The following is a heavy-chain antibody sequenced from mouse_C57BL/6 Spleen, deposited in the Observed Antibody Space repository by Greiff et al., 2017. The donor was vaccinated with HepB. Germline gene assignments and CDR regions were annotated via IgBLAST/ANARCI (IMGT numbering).Heavy chain of an antibody. J-gene: IGHJ3*01. CDR1: GYSITSGYY. V-gene: IGHV3-6*01. CDR2: ISYDGSN. Sequence: DVQLQESGPGLVKPSQSLSLTCSVTGYSITSGYYWNWIRQFPGNKLEWMGYISYDGSNNYNPSLKNRISITRDTSKNQFFLKLNSVTTEDTATYYCARGPHYYGSSYFAYWGQGTLVTVSA. CDR3: ARGPHYYGSSYFAY. D-gene: IGHD1-1*01.